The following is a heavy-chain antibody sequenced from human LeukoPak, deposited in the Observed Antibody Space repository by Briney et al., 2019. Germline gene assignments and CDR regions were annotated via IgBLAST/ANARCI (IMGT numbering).Heavy chain of an antibody. CDR2: IYHSGST. D-gene: IGHD2-2*01. CDR1: GGSISSGGYY. CDR3: ARGYCSSTSCYAFDI. Sequence: SETLSLTCTVSGGSISSGGYYWSWIRQPPEKGLEWIGYIYHSGSTYYNPSLKSRVTISVDRSKNQFSLKLSSVTAADTAVYYCARGYCSSTSCYAFDIWGQGTMVTVSS. V-gene: IGHV4-30-2*01. J-gene: IGHJ3*02.